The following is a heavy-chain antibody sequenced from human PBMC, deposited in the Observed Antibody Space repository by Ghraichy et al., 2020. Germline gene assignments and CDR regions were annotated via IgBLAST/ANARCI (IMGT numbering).Heavy chain of an antibody. D-gene: IGHD3-22*01. CDR1: GITFSSYS. J-gene: IGHJ5*02. CDR2: ISSSSGTM. Sequence: GGSLRLSCAASGITFSSYSMHWVRQAPGERLEWVSYISSSSGTMYYADSVKGRFTISRDNTKNSLYLQMNNLRAEDTAVYYCARYDTQIGWFDPWGQGTLVTVSS. V-gene: IGHV3-48*04. CDR3: ARYDTQIGWFDP.